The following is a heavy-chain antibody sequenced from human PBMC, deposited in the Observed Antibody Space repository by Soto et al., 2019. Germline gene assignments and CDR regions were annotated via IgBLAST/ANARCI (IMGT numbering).Heavy chain of an antibody. CDR1: GFPFSSYA. J-gene: IGHJ6*02. CDR3: AKDSAVTTAYYYYGMDV. CDR2: ISGNGDNT. V-gene: IGHV3-23*01. Sequence: SCAASGFPFSSYAMNWVRQAPGKGLVWVSTISGNGDNTVYADSVRGRFTISRDNSKNMLYLQMNSLRVEDTAIYYCAKDSAVTTAYYYYGMDVWGQGTTVTVSS. D-gene: IGHD4-17*01.